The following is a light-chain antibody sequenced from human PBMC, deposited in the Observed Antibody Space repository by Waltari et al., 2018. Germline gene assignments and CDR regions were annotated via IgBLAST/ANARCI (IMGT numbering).Light chain of an antibody. CDR2: EGS. J-gene: IGLJ2*01. Sequence: QSALTQPASVSGSPGQSITLSCTGTSSYLGKYNLFSWYQHPPGQAPNLLIYEGSQRPSGVSVRFSGSKSGNTASLTISGLQAEDEADYYCFSYAGRATGVFGGGTKLTVL. V-gene: IGLV2-23*01. CDR1: SSYLGKYNL. CDR3: FSYAGRATGV.